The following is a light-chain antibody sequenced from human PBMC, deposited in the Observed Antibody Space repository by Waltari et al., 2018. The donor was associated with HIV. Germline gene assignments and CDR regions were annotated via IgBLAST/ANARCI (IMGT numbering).Light chain of an antibody. CDR1: ALPKQY. Sequence: SYELTPPPSVSVSPGQTARLTCSGDALPKQYAYWYQQKPGQAPVLVIYKDSERPSGTPERFSGSSSGTTVTLTISGVQAEDEADYYCQSADSSGTYHVVFGGGTKLTVL. V-gene: IGLV3-25*03. J-gene: IGLJ2*01. CDR2: KDS. CDR3: QSADSSGTYHVV.